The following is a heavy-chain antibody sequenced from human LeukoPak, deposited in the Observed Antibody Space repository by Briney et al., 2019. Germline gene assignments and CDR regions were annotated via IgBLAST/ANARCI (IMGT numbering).Heavy chain of an antibody. V-gene: IGHV4-34*01. CDR2: INHSGST. CDR1: GGSISSYY. CDR3: ARGSGYSYGTDFDY. D-gene: IGHD5-18*01. J-gene: IGHJ4*02. Sequence: SETLSLTCTVSGGSISSYYWSWIRQPPGKGLEWIGEINHSGSTNYNPSLKSRVTISVDTSKNQFSLKLSSVTAADTAVYYCARGSGYSYGTDFDYWGQGTLVTVSS.